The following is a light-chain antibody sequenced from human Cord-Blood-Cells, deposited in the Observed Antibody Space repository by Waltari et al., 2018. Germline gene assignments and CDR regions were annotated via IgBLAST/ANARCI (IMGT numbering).Light chain of an antibody. CDR3: SSYTSSSTLA. Sequence: QSALTQPASVSGSPGQSITTSCTGTSSDVGGYNYVSWYQQHPGKAPKLMIYEVSNRPSGVSNRFSGSKSGNTASLTISGLQAEDEADYYCSSYTSSSTLAFGGGTKLTVL. CDR1: SSDVGGYNY. J-gene: IGLJ2*01. CDR2: EVS. V-gene: IGLV2-14*01.